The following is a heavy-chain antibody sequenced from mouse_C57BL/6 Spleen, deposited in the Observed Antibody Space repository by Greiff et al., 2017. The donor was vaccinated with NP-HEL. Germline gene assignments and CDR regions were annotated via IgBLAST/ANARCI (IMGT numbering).Heavy chain of an antibody. CDR2: IYPRSGNT. D-gene: IGHD4-1*01. J-gene: IGHJ2*01. CDR1: GYTFTSYG. CDR3: SNWYYFDY. V-gene: IGHV1-81*01. Sequence: QVQLQQPGAELVMPGASVKLSCKASGYTFTSYGISWVKQRTGQGLEWIGEIYPRSGNTYYNEKFKGKATLTADKSSSTAYMELRSLTSEDSAVYFCSNWYYFDYWGQGTTLTVSS.